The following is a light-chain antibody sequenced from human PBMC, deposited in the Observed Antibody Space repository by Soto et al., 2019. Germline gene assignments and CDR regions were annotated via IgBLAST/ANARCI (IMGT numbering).Light chain of an antibody. J-gene: IGLJ1*01. CDR2: SVT. CDR1: SSDVGGFNS. CDR3: SSSTSSSPYV. Sequence: QSALTQPASVSGSPGQSITISCTGTSSDVGGFNSVSWYQQHPDEAPKLIIYSVTHRASGLSDRFSGSKSDKTASLTISGLRTEDEAEYYCSSSTSSSPYVFGTGTKVTVL. V-gene: IGLV2-14*01.